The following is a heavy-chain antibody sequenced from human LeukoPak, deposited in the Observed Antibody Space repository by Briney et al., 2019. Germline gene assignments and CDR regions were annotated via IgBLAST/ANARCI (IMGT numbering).Heavy chain of an antibody. CDR3: ARSGAAAVRTFCDY. V-gene: IGHV3-21*01. Sequence: GGSLRLSCAASGFTFSSYSMNWVRQAPGKGLEWVSSISSSSSYIYYADSVKGRFTISRDNAKNSLYLQMNSLRAEDTAVYYCARSGAAAVRTFCDYWGQGTLVTVSS. CDR1: GFTFSSYS. D-gene: IGHD6-13*01. CDR2: ISSSSSYI. J-gene: IGHJ4*02.